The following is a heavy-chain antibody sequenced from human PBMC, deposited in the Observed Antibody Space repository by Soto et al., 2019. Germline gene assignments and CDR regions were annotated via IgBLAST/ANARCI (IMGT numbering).Heavy chain of an antibody. CDR2: IYSGGST. D-gene: IGHD7-27*01. CDR1: GFTVSSNY. V-gene: IGHV3-53*02. CDR3: ARGPNPYYYYGMDV. J-gene: IGHJ6*02. Sequence: EVQLVETGGGLIQPGGSLRLSCAASGFTVSSNYMSWVRQAPGKGLEWVSVIYSGGSTYYADSVKGRFTISRDNSKNTLYLQMNSLRAEDTAVYYCARGPNPYYYYGMDVWAKGSRSPSP.